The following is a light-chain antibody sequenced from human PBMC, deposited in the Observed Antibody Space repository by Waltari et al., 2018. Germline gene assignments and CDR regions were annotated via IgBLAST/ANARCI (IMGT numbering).Light chain of an antibody. CDR2: EVS. J-gene: IGLJ6*01. CDR1: SSDVGSYNL. Sequence: QSALTQPASVSGSPGQSITISCTGTSSDVGSYNLVSWYQQHPGKAPKLMIYEVSKRPSGVFNRFSGSKSGNTASLTISGLQAEDEADYYCCSYAGSSTLYVFGSGTKVTVL. V-gene: IGLV2-23*02. CDR3: CSYAGSSTLYV.